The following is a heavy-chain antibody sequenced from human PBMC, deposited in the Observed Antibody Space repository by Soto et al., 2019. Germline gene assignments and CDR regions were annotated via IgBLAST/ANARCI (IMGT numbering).Heavy chain of an antibody. J-gene: IGHJ6*02. V-gene: IGHV3-30-3*01. CDR3: ARALGGSWSIYYYYGMDV. CDR2: ISYDGSNK. Sequence: QVQLVESGGGVVQPGRSLRLSCAASGFTFSSYAMHWVRQAPGKGLEWVAVISYDGSNKYYADSVKGRFTISRDNSKNTLYLQMNGLRAEDTAVYYCARALGGSWSIYYYYGMDVWGQGTTVTVSS. CDR1: GFTFSSYA. D-gene: IGHD6-13*01.